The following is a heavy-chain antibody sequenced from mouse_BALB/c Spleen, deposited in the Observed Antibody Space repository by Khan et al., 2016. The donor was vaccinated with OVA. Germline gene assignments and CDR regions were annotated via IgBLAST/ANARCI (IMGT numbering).Heavy chain of an antibody. CDR3: ARQGGIYDGPFDD. CDR2: VSSGGSYT. D-gene: IGHD2-3*01. J-gene: IGHJ2*01. V-gene: IGHV5-9-3*01. Sequence: EVELVESGGGLVKPGGSLKLSCAASGFTFNNYAMSWVRQTPEKRLEWVATVSSGGSYTYYPDSVKGRFTISRDNAKNTLYLQMSSLRSEDTAMYYCARQGGIYDGPFDDWGQGTTLTVSS. CDR1: GFTFNNYA.